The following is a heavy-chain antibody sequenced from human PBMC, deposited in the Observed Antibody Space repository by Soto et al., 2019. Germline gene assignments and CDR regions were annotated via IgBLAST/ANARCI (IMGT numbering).Heavy chain of an antibody. D-gene: IGHD2-15*01. J-gene: IGHJ6*03. CDR3: ARVYGYCSGGSCYHHYYYYYYMDV. CDR1: GFTFSSYW. CDR2: IKQDGSEK. V-gene: IGHV3-7*01. Sequence: GGSLRLSCAASGFTFSSYWMSWVRRAPGKGLEWVANIKQDGSEKYYVDSVKGRFTISRDNAKNSLYLQMNSLRAEDTAVYYCARVYGYCSGGSCYHHYYYYYYMDVWGKGTTVTVSS.